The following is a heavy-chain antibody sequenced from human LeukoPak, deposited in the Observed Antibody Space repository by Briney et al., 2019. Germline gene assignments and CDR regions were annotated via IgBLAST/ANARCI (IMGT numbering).Heavy chain of an antibody. J-gene: IGHJ4*02. CDR3: ARDTATALDY. V-gene: IGHV3-72*01. CDR1: GFTFTDHY. D-gene: IGHD6-13*01. CDR2: ITNTPSNYAS. Sequence: GGSLSLFCAASGFTFTDHYMDWDRQAPGKGLEWVGRITNTPSNYASQYAASVRGRFTISRDESKSSLFLQMNSLKTEDTAIYYCARDTATALDYWGQGTLVTVSS.